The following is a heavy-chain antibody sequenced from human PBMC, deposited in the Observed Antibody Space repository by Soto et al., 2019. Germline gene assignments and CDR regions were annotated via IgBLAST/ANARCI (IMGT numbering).Heavy chain of an antibody. J-gene: IGHJ4*02. V-gene: IGHV1-69*13. CDR3: ARGSEAYDSSGYPGLD. CDR2: IIPIFGTA. D-gene: IGHD3-22*01. CDR1: GGTFSSYA. Sequence: SVKVSCKASGGTFSSYAISWVRQAPGQGLEWMGGIIPIFGTANYAQKFQGRVTITADESTSTAYMELSSLRSEDTAVYYCARGSEAYDSSGYPGLDWGQGTLVTVSS.